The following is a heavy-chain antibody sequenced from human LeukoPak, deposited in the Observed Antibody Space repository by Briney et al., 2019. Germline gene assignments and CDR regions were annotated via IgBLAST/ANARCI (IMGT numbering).Heavy chain of an antibody. J-gene: IGHJ4*02. CDR3: TTDPGGSYQLLSFDY. V-gene: IGHV3-15*01. Sequence: GGSLRLSCAASGFTFSNAWMSWVRQAPGKRREWVGRIKSKTDGGKTDYAAPVKGRFTISRDDSKNTLYLQMNNLKTEDTAVYYFTTDPGGSYQLLSFDYWGQGTLVTVSS. CDR2: IKSKTDGGKT. CDR1: GFTFSNAW. D-gene: IGHD2-2*01.